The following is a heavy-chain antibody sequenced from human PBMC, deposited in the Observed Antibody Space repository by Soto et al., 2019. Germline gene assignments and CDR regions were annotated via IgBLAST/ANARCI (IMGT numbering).Heavy chain of an antibody. J-gene: IGHJ3*01. V-gene: IGHV3-23*01. CDR2: VKGNGGST. CDR1: GFIFNNYV. Sequence: GGSLRLSCAASGFIFNNYVMTWVRQAPGKGLEWVSGVKGNGGSTHYADSVKGRFTISRDDSKNALYLQINSLRADDTAVYHCTRGLGSLDPFDAWGPGTRVTVSS. D-gene: IGHD3-16*01. CDR3: TRGLGSLDPFDA.